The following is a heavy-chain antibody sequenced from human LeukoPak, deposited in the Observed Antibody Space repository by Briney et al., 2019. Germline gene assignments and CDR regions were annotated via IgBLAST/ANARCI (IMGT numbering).Heavy chain of an antibody. CDR1: GYTFTGYY. CDR3: ARVPSVGATLAWFDP. Sequence: ASVKVSCKASGYTFTGYYMHWVRQAPGQGLEWMGWINPNSGGTNYAQKFQGRVTMTRDTSISTAYMELSRLRSDDTAVYYCARVPSVGATLAWFDPWGQGTLVTVSS. J-gene: IGHJ5*02. V-gene: IGHV1-2*02. CDR2: INPNSGGT. D-gene: IGHD1-26*01.